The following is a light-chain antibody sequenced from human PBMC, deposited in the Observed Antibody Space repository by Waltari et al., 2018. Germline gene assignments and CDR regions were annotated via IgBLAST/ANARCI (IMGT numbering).Light chain of an antibody. CDR3: CSFAGGFTWV. CDR1: SSDVGGYNY. Sequence: QSAPTQPPSVSGSPEQSVTISCTGTSSDVGGYNYVSWYQQHPGKAPKLMIYGVSNRPSGGSDRFSGSKSANTASLTISGLQAEDEADYYCCSFAGGFTWVFGEGTRLTVL. J-gene: IGLJ3*02. CDR2: GVS. V-gene: IGLV2-14*03.